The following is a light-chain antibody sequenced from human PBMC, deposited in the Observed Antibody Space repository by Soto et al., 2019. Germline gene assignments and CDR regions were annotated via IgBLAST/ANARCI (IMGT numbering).Light chain of an antibody. CDR3: HQYGNSVS. CDR1: QSVASNY. J-gene: IGKJ4*01. V-gene: IGKV3-20*01. Sequence: EIVLTQSPGTLSLSPGKRATLSCRARQSVASNYLAWYHQKPGQAPRLLIYGASSRATCIPDRFRGSGSVTDFNLTIGRLEPVDCAVDYCHQYGNSVSFGGGTKGAIK. CDR2: GAS.